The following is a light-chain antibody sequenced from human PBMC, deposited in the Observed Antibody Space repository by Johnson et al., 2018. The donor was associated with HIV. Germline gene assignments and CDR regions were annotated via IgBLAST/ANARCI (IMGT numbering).Light chain of an antibody. J-gene: IGLJ1*01. Sequence: QSILTQPPSVSAAPGQKVTISCSGSSSNIGNNYVSWYQQLPGTAPKLLIYDNNKRPSGIPARFSGSKSGPSATLDITGLQTGDEADYYCGTWDSRLSAWSFGAGTKVTVL. V-gene: IGLV1-51*01. CDR1: SSNIGNNY. CDR2: DNN. CDR3: GTWDSRLSAWS.